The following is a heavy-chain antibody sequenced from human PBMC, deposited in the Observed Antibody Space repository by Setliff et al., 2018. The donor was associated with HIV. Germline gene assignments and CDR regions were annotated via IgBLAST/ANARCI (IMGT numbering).Heavy chain of an antibody. CDR2: MQHSGRT. Sequence: SETLSLTCAVYGGSFSGYCWSWIRQPPGKGLEWIGEMQHSGRTNYNPSLKSRVTISVDTSKNQFSLKLSSVTAADTAVYYCATDCAVVGGTGSLDSWGQGTLVTVSS. V-gene: IGHV4-34*01. CDR1: GGSFSGYC. CDR3: ATDCAVVGGTGSLDS. J-gene: IGHJ4*02. D-gene: IGHD1-26*01.